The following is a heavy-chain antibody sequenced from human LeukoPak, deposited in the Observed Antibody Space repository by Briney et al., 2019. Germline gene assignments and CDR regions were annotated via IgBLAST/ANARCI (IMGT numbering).Heavy chain of an antibody. D-gene: IGHD3-10*01. CDR1: GGSMTGYY. CDR2: IYHSGST. J-gene: IGHJ4*02. V-gene: IGHV4-30-2*01. Sequence: SETLSLTCTVSGGSMTGYYWAWIRQPPGKGLEWIGYIYHSGSTYYNPSLKSRVTISVDRSKNQFSLKLSSVTAADTAVYYCARASTYYYGSGSYYFDYWGQGTLVTVSS. CDR3: ARASTYYYGSGSYYFDY.